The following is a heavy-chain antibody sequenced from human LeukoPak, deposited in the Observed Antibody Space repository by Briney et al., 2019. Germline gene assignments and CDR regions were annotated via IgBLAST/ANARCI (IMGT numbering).Heavy chain of an antibody. CDR2: INSDGSIT. CDR1: GFTFSSHW. D-gene: IGHD5-18*01. V-gene: IGHV3-74*01. CDR3: ASPMWDTAMHDY. J-gene: IGHJ4*02. Sequence: GGSLRLSCAASGFTFSSHWMHWVRQAPGKGLVWVSRINSDGSITSYADSVKGRFTISRDNAKDTLYLQMNSLRAEDAAVYYCASPMWDTAMHDYWGQGTLVTVSS.